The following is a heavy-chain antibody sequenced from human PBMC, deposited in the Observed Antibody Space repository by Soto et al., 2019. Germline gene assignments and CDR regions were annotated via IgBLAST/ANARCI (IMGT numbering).Heavy chain of an antibody. CDR2: IKDGGYT. Sequence: QVPLQQWGAGLLKPSETLSLHCPVNGGSLSGYYCSWIRQPPGKGLEWIGEIKDGGYTNYSPSLKSGATIKPDTSNNQFSLTLNSVTAADTGLDYCASCQEGVVATHWDQGALVTVSS. D-gene: IGHD5-12*01. CDR1: GGSLSGYY. J-gene: IGHJ4*02. CDR3: ASCQEGVVATH. V-gene: IGHV4-34*01.